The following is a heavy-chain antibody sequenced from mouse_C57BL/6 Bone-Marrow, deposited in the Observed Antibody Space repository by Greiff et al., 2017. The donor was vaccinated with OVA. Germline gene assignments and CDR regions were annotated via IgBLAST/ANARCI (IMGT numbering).Heavy chain of an antibody. CDR2: INPNNGGS. Sequence: VQPQQSGPELGKPWALVEIFCKASGYKFTEYHMNGGKQRPGKSLEWVGGINPNNGGSSYNQKVKGKATLTVEKSSSTAYMELRSLTSEDAAVYYCARGGYYVYYAMDYWGQGTSVTVSS. V-gene: IGHV1-26*01. D-gene: IGHD2-3*01. CDR1: GYKFTEYH. CDR3: ARGGYYVYYAMDY. J-gene: IGHJ4*01.